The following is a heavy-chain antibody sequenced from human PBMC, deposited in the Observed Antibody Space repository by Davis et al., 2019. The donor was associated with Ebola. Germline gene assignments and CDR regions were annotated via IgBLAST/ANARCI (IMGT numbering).Heavy chain of an antibody. CDR2: IDTNTGNP. CDR3: ARQILRLESQLLWPSFDY. CDR1: GYTFTSYA. J-gene: IGHJ4*02. V-gene: IGHV7-4-1*02. D-gene: IGHD1-1*01. Sequence: ASVKVSCKASGYTFTSYAMNWVRQAPGQGLEWMGWIDTNTGNPSYAQGFTGRFVFSLDTSVSTAYLQISSLKAEDTAVYYCARQILRLESQLLWPSFDYWGQGALVTVSS.